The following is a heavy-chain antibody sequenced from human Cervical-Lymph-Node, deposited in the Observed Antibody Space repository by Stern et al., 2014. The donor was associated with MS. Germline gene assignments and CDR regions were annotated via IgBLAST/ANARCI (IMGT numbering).Heavy chain of an antibody. V-gene: IGHV4-59*01. J-gene: IGHJ6*02. CDR3: ARANYYHGMDV. Sequence: QVQLQESGPGLVKSSETLSLSCTVSGGSTFRYYWNWIRQTPGKGLEWIGYFYDSRNINYNPSLKSRVTISFDTSKNQFSLKLRSVTAADTAIYYCARANYYHGMDVWGQGTTVSVSS. CDR2: FYDSRNI. CDR1: GGSTFRYY.